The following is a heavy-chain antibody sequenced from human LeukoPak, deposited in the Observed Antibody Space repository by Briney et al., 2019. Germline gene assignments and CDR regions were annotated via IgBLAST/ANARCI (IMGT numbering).Heavy chain of an antibody. CDR3: ARGSRGYSYG. Sequence: PSETLSLTCTVSGGSVSSGGYYWSWIRQPPGTGLEWIGYIYYSASTNYNPSLKSRVTISVDTSNNQFSLKLSSVTAADTAVYYCARGSRGYSYGWGQGTLVTVSS. D-gene: IGHD5-18*01. J-gene: IGHJ4*02. CDR1: GGSVSSGGYY. V-gene: IGHV4-61*08. CDR2: IYYSAST.